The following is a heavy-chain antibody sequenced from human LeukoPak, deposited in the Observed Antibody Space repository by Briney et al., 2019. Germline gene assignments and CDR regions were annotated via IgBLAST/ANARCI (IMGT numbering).Heavy chain of an antibody. Sequence: PSETLSLTCTVSGGSISSYYWSWIRLPPGKGLEWIGYIYYSGSANYNPSLKSRVTISVDTSKNQFSLKLSSVTAADTAVYYCARHRLEYYYDSSGYYWDAFDIWGQGTMVTVSS. V-gene: IGHV4-59*08. D-gene: IGHD3-22*01. CDR2: IYYSGSA. CDR3: ARHRLEYYYDSSGYYWDAFDI. J-gene: IGHJ3*02. CDR1: GGSISSYY.